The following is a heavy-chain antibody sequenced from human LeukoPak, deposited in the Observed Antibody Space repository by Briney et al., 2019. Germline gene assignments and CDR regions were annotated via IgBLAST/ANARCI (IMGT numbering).Heavy chain of an antibody. CDR1: GGSISSSSYY. CDR2: IYYSGST. D-gene: IGHD6-19*01. J-gene: IGHJ3*02. V-gene: IGHV4-39*07. Sequence: PSETLSLTCTVSGGSISSSSYYWGWIRQPPGKGLYWIGSIYYSGSTYYNPSLKSRVTISADTSKNQFSLKLSSVTAADTAVYYCARDLRIAVAGTAGSAFDIWGQGTMVTVSS. CDR3: ARDLRIAVAGTAGSAFDI.